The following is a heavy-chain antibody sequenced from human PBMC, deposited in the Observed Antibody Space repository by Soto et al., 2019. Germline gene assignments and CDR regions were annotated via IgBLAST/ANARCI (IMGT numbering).Heavy chain of an antibody. CDR1: GYTFTNYG. CDR3: ARDLGSGSFKRLDY. V-gene: IGHV1-18*01. CDR2: ITTDSGNT. J-gene: IGHJ4*02. D-gene: IGHD1-26*01. Sequence: QVQLVQSGAEEKKPGASVKVSCKASGYTFTNYGLSWVRQAPGQGLEWKGWITTDSGNTDYAQNLQGRVTLTTDTSTSTVYMELRSLTSDDSAFYYCARDLGSGSFKRLDYWGQGTLVTVSS.